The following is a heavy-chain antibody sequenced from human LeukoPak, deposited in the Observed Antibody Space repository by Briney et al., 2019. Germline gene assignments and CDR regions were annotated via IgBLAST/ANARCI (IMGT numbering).Heavy chain of an antibody. CDR3: ARRAVAGTVIYYYYMDV. Sequence: GGSLRLSCAASGFTFSSYWMSWVRQAPGKGLEWVANIKQDGSEKYYVDSVKGRFTISRDNAKNSLFLQMNSLRAEDTAVYYCARRAVAGTVIYYYYMDVWGKGTTVTVSS. V-gene: IGHV3-7*01. CDR1: GFTFSSYW. D-gene: IGHD6-19*01. J-gene: IGHJ6*03. CDR2: IKQDGSEK.